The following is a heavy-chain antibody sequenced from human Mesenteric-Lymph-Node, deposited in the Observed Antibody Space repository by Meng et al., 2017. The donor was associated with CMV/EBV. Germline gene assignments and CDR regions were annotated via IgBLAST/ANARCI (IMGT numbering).Heavy chain of an antibody. CDR3: ARDGESGSPLPGQH. Sequence: LSLTCAASGFTFSDYYMSWIRQAPGKGLEWVSYISSSGSTIYYADSVKGRFTISRDNAKNSLYLQMNSLRAEDTAVYYCARDGESGSPLPGQHWGQGTLVTVSS. J-gene: IGHJ1*01. D-gene: IGHD3-10*01. CDR1: GFTFSDYY. CDR2: ISSSGSTI. V-gene: IGHV3-11*01.